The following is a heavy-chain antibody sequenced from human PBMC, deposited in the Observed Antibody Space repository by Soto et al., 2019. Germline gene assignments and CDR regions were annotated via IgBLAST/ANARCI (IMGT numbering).Heavy chain of an antibody. J-gene: IGHJ4*02. Sequence: TLSLTCTVSVGSISSYYWSWIRQPPGKGLEWIGYIYYSGSTNYNPSLKSRVTISVDTSKNQFSLKLSSVTAADTAVYYCARALRRSYFDYWGQGTLVTVSS. V-gene: IGHV4-59*01. CDR2: IYYSGST. CDR3: ARALRRSYFDY. D-gene: IGHD3-16*01. CDR1: VGSISSYY.